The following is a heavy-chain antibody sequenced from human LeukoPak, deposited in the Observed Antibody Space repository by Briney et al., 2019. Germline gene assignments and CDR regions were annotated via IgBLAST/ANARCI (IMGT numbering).Heavy chain of an antibody. J-gene: IGHJ4*02. CDR2: ISGTGGST. D-gene: IGHD5-12*01. Sequence: GGSLRLSCAASGFTFSSYAMSWARQAPGKGLEWVSGISGTGGSTHYADSVKGRFTISRGNSKNTLYLQMSSLRAEDTAVYYCAKEDSVATYFDYWGQGTLVTVSS. CDR3: AKEDSVATYFDY. CDR1: GFTFSSYA. V-gene: IGHV3-23*01.